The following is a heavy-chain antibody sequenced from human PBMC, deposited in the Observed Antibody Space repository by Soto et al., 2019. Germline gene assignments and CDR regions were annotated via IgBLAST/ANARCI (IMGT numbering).Heavy chain of an antibody. J-gene: IGHJ6*02. CDR1: GFTFSDFA. D-gene: IGHD3-10*01. CDR3: AAPRDEYGSGVSWFTYGMDV. Sequence: GGSLRLSCLASGFTFSDFAMTWVRHVPGRGLEWVASLDGAGGSTYYAESVRGRFSISRDNSQNTLFLQMKRLTVDDTAIYYCAAPRDEYGSGVSWFTYGMDVWGQGTTVTVSS. CDR2: LDGAGGST. V-gene: IGHV3-23*01.